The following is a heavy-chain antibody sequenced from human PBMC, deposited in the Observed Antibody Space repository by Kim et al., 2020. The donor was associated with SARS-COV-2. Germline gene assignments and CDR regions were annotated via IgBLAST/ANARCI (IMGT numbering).Heavy chain of an antibody. CDR3: ARIRDTATAFDY. D-gene: IGHD5-18*01. CDR1: GDRVSSNSAA. Sequence: SQTLSLTCAISGDRVSSNSAAWHWLRQSPSRGLEWLGRTYYRSKWYNDYAVSVKSRITINPDTSKNQFSLQLNSVTPEDTAVYYCARIRDTATAFDYWGQGTLVTVSS. V-gene: IGHV6-1*01. CDR2: TYYRSKWYN. J-gene: IGHJ4*02.